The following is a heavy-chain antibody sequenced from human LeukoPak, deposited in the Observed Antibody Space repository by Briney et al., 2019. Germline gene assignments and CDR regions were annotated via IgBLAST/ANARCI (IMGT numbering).Heavy chain of an antibody. J-gene: IGHJ4*02. V-gene: IGHV1-2*02. CDR1: GYTFTGYY. CDR2: INPNSGGT. CDR3: ARTGRRITMVRGVTFAQEFGY. Sequence: ASVKVSCKASGYTFTGYYMHWVRQAPGQGLEWMGWINPNSGGTNYAQKFQGRVTVTRDTSISTAYMELSRLRSDDTAVYYCARTGRRITMVRGVTFAQEFGYWGQGTLVTVSS. D-gene: IGHD3-10*01.